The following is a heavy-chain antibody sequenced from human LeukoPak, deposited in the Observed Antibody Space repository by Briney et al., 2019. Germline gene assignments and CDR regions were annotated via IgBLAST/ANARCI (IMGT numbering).Heavy chain of an antibody. CDR2: INAGNGNT. CDR3: ARRFTYYYDSSGYQFDY. D-gene: IGHD3-22*01. J-gene: IGHJ4*02. Sequence: ASVKVSCKASGYTFTSYAMHWVRQAPGQRLEWMGWINAGNGNTKYSQEFQGRVTMTRNTSISTAYMELSSLRSEDTAVYYCARRFTYYYDSSGYQFDYWGQGTLVTVSS. V-gene: IGHV1-3*03. CDR1: GYTFTSYA.